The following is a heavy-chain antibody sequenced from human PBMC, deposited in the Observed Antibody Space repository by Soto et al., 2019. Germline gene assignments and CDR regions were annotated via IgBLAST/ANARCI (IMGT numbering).Heavy chain of an antibody. CDR2: INHSGST. J-gene: IGHJ6*03. CDR1: GRSFSGYY. Sequence: QVQLQQWGAGLLKPSETLSLTCAVYGRSFSGYYWSWIRQSPGKGLEWMGEINHSGSTNYNPYLKSRVTILIDAPKHQFPLKMSPVTAADTAVYYCARFPYMDVWGKGTTVIVSS. V-gene: IGHV4-34*01. CDR3: ARFPYMDV.